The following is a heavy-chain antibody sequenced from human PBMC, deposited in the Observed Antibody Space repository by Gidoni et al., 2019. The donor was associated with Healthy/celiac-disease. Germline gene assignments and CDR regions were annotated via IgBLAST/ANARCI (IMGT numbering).Heavy chain of an antibody. D-gene: IGHD1-7*01. Sequence: QVQLVQSGAEVKKPGASVKVSCKASGYTFTSYGISWVRQAPGQGHEWMGWISAYNGNTNCAQKLQGRVTMNTDTSKSTAYMGLRSLRSDDTAVYYCARDGGEGLELQNGDDAFDIWGQGTMVTVSS. V-gene: IGHV1-18*04. CDR1: GYTFTSYG. J-gene: IGHJ3*02. CDR2: ISAYNGNT. CDR3: ARDGGEGLELQNGDDAFDI.